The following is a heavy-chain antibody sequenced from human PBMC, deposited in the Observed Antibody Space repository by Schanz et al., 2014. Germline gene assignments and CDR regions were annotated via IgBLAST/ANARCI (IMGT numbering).Heavy chain of an antibody. Sequence: EVQLVESGGGLVQPGGSLRLSCTASGFTFSDYWMSWVRQAPGKGPELVTNIKHDGSVKDYVDSVEGRFTISRDNAKRSRFLQMNSLRVEDTAVYFCVSQTGSPNYWGQGALVTVSS. J-gene: IGHJ4*02. CDR1: GFTFSDYW. CDR2: IKHDGSVK. CDR3: VSQTGSPNY. V-gene: IGHV3-7*02. D-gene: IGHD6-13*01.